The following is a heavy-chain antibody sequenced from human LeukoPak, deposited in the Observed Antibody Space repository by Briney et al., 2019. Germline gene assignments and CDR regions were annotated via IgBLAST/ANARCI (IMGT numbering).Heavy chain of an antibody. J-gene: IGHJ4*02. V-gene: IGHV1-69*04. CDR2: IIPILGIA. CDR1: GGTFSSYA. D-gene: IGHD1-26*01. Sequence: SVKVSCKASGGTFSSYAISWVRQAPGQGLEWMGRIIPILGIANYAQKFQGRVTITADKSASTAYMELSSLRAEDTAVYYCARDRAQWELLNYFDYWGQGTLVTVSS. CDR3: ARDRAQWELLNYFDY.